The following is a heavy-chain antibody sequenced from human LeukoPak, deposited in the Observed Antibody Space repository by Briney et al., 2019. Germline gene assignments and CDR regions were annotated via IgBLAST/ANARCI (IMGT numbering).Heavy chain of an antibody. CDR3: ARGLYDSGDYHYGIRAYYFDT. D-gene: IGHD3-22*01. CDR2: INHSGRS. Sequence: SETLSLTCAVSGASFSGDYWTWIRQPPGKGLEWIAEINHSGRSNYNPSLKSRVTISVDTSKIHFPLNLSSVTAADTARYYCARGLYDSGDYHYGIRAYYFDTWGQGTLVTVSS. J-gene: IGHJ4*02. V-gene: IGHV4-34*01. CDR1: GASFSGDY.